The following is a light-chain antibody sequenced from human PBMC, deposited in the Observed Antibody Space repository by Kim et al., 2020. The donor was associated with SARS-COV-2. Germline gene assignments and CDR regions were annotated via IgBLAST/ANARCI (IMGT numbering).Light chain of an antibody. J-gene: IGLJ1*01. CDR2: GKN. CDR3: NSQDSSGNHLV. Sequence: ALGQTVRITCQGDSRRSYYASWYQQKPGQAPVLVIYGKNNRPSGIPDRFSGSSSGNTASLTITGAQAEDEADYYCNSQDSSGNHLVFGTGTKVTVL. V-gene: IGLV3-19*01. CDR1: SRRSYY.